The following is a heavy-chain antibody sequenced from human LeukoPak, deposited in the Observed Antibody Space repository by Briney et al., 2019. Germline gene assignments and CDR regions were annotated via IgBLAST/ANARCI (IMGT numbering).Heavy chain of an antibody. D-gene: IGHD6-13*01. CDR2: ISWNSGTI. CDR3: AKRSAAGTVGYFGY. CDR1: GFTFDDYA. J-gene: IGHJ4*02. V-gene: IGHV3-9*01. Sequence: PGGSLRLSCAASGFTFDDYAMHSVRQARGKVLELVSDISWNSGTIYYADSVKGRFTISRDDAKNSLYLQMNSLRPEDTALYYCAKRSAAGTVGYFGYWGQGTLVTVSS.